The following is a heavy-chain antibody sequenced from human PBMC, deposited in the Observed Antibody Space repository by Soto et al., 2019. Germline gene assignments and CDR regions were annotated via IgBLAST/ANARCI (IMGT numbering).Heavy chain of an antibody. Sequence: EVQLVESGGGLVQPGRSLRLSCAASGFTFDDYAMHWVRQAPGKGLEWVSGISWNSGSIGYADSVKGRFTISRDNAKNSLYLQMNSLRAEDTALYYCAKGGPGREGWGHGTLVTVSS. CDR3: AKGGPGREG. CDR1: GFTFDDYA. V-gene: IGHV3-9*01. J-gene: IGHJ4*01. D-gene: IGHD3-16*01. CDR2: ISWNSGSI.